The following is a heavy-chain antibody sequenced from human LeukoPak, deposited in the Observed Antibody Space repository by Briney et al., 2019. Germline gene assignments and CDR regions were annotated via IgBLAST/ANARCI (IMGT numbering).Heavy chain of an antibody. CDR1: GFTFSAYW. CDR3: ARGSGNYYY. D-gene: IGHD1-26*01. V-gene: IGHV3-74*01. Sequence: PGGSLRLSCVASGFTFSAYWMHCVRQAPGKGLVWVSRINSDGSTTSYADSVKGRFTISRDNAKNTLYLQMDSLRAEDTAVYYCARGSGNYYYWGQGTLVTVSS. J-gene: IGHJ4*02. CDR2: INSDGSTT.